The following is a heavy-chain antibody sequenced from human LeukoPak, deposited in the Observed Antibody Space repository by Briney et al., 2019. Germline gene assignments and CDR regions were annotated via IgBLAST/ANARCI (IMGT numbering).Heavy chain of an antibody. V-gene: IGHV3-48*03. J-gene: IGHJ5*02. CDR1: GFTFSSYE. Sequence: GGSLRLSCAASGFTFSSYEMNWVRQAPGKGLEWVSYISSSGSTIYYADSVKGRFTISRDNAKNSLYLQMNSLRAEDTAVYYCARGRIAARWFDPWGQGTLVTVSS. CDR2: ISSSGSTI. CDR3: ARGRIAARWFDP. D-gene: IGHD6-13*01.